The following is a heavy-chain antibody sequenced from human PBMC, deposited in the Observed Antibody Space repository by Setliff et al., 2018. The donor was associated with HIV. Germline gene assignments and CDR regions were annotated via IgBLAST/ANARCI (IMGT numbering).Heavy chain of an antibody. J-gene: IGHJ6*03. V-gene: IGHV4-39*07. Sequence: SETLSLTCTVSGASISSSSHYWGWIRRPPGKGLEWMGFNYYSGTTYHNPSLRSRVAISLDTSRNQFSLDLSSVTAADTAVYYCTRDLWGDDYYYNNMDVWGKGTTVTVSS. CDR3: TRDLWGDDYYYNNMDV. CDR1: GASISSSSHY. D-gene: IGHD2-21*02. CDR2: NYYSGTT.